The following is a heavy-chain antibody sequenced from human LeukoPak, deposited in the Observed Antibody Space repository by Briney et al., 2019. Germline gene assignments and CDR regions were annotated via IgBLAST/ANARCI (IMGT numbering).Heavy chain of an antibody. J-gene: IGHJ5*02. D-gene: IGHD6-13*01. Sequence: PTETLSLTCTVSGGSISSYYWSWIRQPPGKGLEWIGSIYHSGSTYYNPSLKSRVTISVDTSKNQFSLKLSSVTAADTAVYYCARVAAAAGTVDWFDPWGQGTLVTVSS. CDR3: ARVAAAAGTVDWFDP. V-gene: IGHV4-38-2*02. CDR1: GGSISSYY. CDR2: IYHSGST.